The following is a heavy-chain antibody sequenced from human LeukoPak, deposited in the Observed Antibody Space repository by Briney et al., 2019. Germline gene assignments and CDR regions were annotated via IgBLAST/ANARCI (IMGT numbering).Heavy chain of an antibody. CDR1: GFTFSSYG. CDR3: TTDPLDLIAAAGLDRY. Sequence: GASLRLSCAPSGFTFSSYGMHWVRQAPGKGLEWVAFIRYYGSNKYYADSVKGRFTISRDNSKNTLYLQMNSLKTEDTAVYYCTTDPLDLIAAAGLDRYWGQGTLVTVSS. D-gene: IGHD6-13*01. J-gene: IGHJ4*02. CDR2: IRYYGSNK. V-gene: IGHV3-30*02.